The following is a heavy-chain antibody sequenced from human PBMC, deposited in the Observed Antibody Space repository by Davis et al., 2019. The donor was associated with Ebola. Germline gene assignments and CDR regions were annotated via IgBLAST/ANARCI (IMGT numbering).Heavy chain of an antibody. CDR1: GFTFSSYG. CDR3: AKDRSKRGYSYGYSDY. Sequence: PGGSLRLSCAASGFTFSSYGMHWVRQAPGKGLEWVAVISYDGSNKYYADSVKGRFTISRDNSKNTLYLQMNSLRAEDTAVYYCAKDRSKRGYSYGYSDYWGQGTLVTVSS. J-gene: IGHJ4*02. D-gene: IGHD5-18*01. V-gene: IGHV3-30*18. CDR2: ISYDGSNK.